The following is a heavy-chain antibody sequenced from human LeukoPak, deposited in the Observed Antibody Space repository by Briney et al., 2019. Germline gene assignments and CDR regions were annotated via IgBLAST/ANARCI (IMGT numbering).Heavy chain of an antibody. CDR1: GFTFSSYG. Sequence: GGSLRLSCAASGFTFSSYGTHWVRQAPGKGLEWVAFIRHDGSNKYYADSVKGRFTISRDNSKNTLYLQMNSLRAEDTAVYYCAKDYYYYYYMDVWGKGTTVTVSS. CDR2: IRHDGSNK. CDR3: AKDYYYYYYMDV. J-gene: IGHJ6*03. V-gene: IGHV3-30*02.